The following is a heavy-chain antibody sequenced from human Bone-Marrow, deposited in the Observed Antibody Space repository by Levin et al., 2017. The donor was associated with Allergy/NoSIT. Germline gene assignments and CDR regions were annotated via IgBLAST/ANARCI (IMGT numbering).Heavy chain of an antibody. D-gene: IGHD6-13*01. Sequence: PSETLSLTCAVYGGSFSGYYWNFIRQPPGKGLEWIGEINHIGRSYYSSSLKSRVTTSVDTSKNQFSLKLRSVTAADTAVYYCARRPDSGNGTNYGLDVWGQGTTVIVS. J-gene: IGHJ6*02. CDR1: GGSFSGYY. CDR3: ARRPDSGNGTNYGLDV. CDR2: INHIGRS. V-gene: IGHV4-34*01.